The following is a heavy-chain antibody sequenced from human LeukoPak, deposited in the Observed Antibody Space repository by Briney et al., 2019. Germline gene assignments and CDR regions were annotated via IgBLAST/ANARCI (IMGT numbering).Heavy chain of an antibody. CDR2: INPNSGGT. CDR1: GYTFTDYY. V-gene: IGHV1-2*02. J-gene: IGHJ4*02. Sequence: ASVTVSFKASGYTFTDYYMHWVRQAPGQGLEWMGWINPNSGGTNYAQKFQGRVTMTRDTSISTAYMELSRLRSDDTAVYYCARDLGGDYWGQGTLVTVSS. CDR3: ARDLGGDY.